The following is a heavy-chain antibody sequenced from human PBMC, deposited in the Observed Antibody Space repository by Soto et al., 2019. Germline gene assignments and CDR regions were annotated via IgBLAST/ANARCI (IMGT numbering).Heavy chain of an antibody. CDR3: ARDRYYDGSGFRRLDY. CDR1: GDSITNSY. J-gene: IGHJ4*02. D-gene: IGHD3-22*01. CDR2: IYARGST. V-gene: IGHV4-59*01. Sequence: QVQLQESGPGLVKPSETLSLSCNVSGDSITNSYWSWIRQSPGKGLEWIGYIYARGSTNYNPSLKSRVIISLDTSKNQVSLSLSSVTAADTAVYYCARDRYYDGSGFRRLDYWGQGTLVTVSS.